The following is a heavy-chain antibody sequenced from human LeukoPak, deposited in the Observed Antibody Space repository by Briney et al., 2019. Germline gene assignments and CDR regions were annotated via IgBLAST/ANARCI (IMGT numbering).Heavy chain of an antibody. V-gene: IGHV3-23*01. CDR1: GFTFRSYA. Sequence: QTGGSLRLSCAASGFTFRSYAMSWVRQAPGKGLEWVSAISGSGGSTYYADSVKGRFTISRDNSKNTLYLQMNSLRAEDPAVYYCAKGAHIVVVVAATGSDYWGQGTLVTVSS. D-gene: IGHD2-15*01. CDR3: AKGAHIVVVVAATGSDY. CDR2: ISGSGGST. J-gene: IGHJ4*02.